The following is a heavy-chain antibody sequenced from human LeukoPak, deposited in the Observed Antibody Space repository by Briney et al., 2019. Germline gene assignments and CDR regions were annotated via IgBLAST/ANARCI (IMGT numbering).Heavy chain of an antibody. CDR3: ARRSYGGNPDY. CDR2: INSDGSST. CDR1: GFTFSSYW. J-gene: IGHJ4*02. Sequence: GGSLRLSCAASGFTFSSYWMHWVRQAPGKGLVWVSRINSDGSSTSYADSVKGRFTISRDNAKNTLYLQTNSLRAEDTAVYYCARRSYGGNPDYWGQGTLVTVSS. V-gene: IGHV3-74*01. D-gene: IGHD4-23*01.